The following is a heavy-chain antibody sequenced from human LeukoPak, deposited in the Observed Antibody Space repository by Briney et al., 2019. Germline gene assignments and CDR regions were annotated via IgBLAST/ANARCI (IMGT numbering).Heavy chain of an antibody. CDR2: IYYSGST. CDR3: ATHLVRDPRPFDY. CDR1: GGSISSSSYY. D-gene: IGHD3-10*01. J-gene: IGHJ4*02. Sequence: PSETLSLTCTVSGGSISSSSYYWGWIRQPPGKGLEWIGSIYYSGSTYYNPSLKSRVTISVDTSKNQFSLKLSSVTAADTAVYYCATHLVRDPRPFDYWGQGTLVTVSS. V-gene: IGHV4-39*01.